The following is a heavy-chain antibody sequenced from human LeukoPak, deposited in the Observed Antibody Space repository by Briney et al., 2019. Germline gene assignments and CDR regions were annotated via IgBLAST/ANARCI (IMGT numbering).Heavy chain of an antibody. D-gene: IGHD2-21*02. Sequence: SETLSLTCAVYGGSFSGYYWSWIRRPPGKGLEWIGEINHSGSTNYNPSLKSRVTISVDTSKNQFSLKVSSVTAADTAVYFCARGSFCGSIDCYRAYANWGRGTLVTVSS. CDR3: ARGSFCGSIDCYRAYAN. J-gene: IGHJ4*02. V-gene: IGHV4-34*01. CDR2: INHSGST. CDR1: GGSFSGYY.